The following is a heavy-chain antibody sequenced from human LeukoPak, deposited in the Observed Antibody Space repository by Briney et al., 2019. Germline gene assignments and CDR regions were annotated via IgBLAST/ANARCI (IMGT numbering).Heavy chain of an antibody. Sequence: GGSLRLSCAASGFTFSSYSMNWVRQAPGKGLEWVSSISSSSSHIYYADSVKGRFTISRDNAKNSLYLQMNSLRAEDTAVYYCLRYNYGYYFDYWGQGTLVTVSS. CDR2: ISSSSSHI. CDR3: LRYNYGYYFDY. CDR1: GFTFSSYS. D-gene: IGHD5-18*01. J-gene: IGHJ4*02. V-gene: IGHV3-21*01.